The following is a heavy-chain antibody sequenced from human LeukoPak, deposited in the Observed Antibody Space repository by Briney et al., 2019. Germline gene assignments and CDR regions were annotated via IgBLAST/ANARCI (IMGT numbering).Heavy chain of an antibody. CDR2: IGASGEST. Sequence: GGSLTLSFAASGFTFIVAPITWVNQAPGKGLEWVSLIGASGESTYYADSVKGRFTISRDNSKNTLSLQMNSLRVEDTAMYFCANDRQLSTWGLGTMVTVSS. D-gene: IGHD5-24*01. CDR3: ANDRQLST. J-gene: IGHJ3*01. V-gene: IGHV3-23*01. CDR1: GFTFIVAP.